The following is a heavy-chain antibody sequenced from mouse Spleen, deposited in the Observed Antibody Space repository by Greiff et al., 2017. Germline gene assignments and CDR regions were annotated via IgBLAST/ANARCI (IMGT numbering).Heavy chain of an antibody. Sequence: QVQLQQSGAELVKPGTSVKLSCKASGYTFTSYWINWVKLRPGQGLEWIGDIYPGSGSTNYNEKFKSKATLTVDTSSSTAYMQLSSLASEDAALYYCARPRFYYGSSYGYFDVWGAGTTVTVSS. V-gene: IGHV1-55*01. CDR2: IYPGSGST. J-gene: IGHJ1*01. CDR1: GYTFTSYW. CDR3: ARPRFYYGSSYGYFDV. D-gene: IGHD1-1*01.